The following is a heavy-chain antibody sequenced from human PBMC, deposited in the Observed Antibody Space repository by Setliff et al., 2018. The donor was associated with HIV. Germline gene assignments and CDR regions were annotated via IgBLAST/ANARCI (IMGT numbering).Heavy chain of an antibody. CDR3: AQLDTIMLYTDC. D-gene: IGHD3-16*01. J-gene: IGHJ4*02. CDR1: HYSISSEYY. CDR2: IYQSGST. V-gene: IGHV4-38-2*02. Sequence: ASETLSLTCSVSHYSISSEYYWGWFRQPPGKGLEYIGSIYQSGSTYYSPFFKSRVSMSIDTSKDQFSLRLKSLTASDTAVYYCAQLDTIMLYTDCWGQGTLVTVSS.